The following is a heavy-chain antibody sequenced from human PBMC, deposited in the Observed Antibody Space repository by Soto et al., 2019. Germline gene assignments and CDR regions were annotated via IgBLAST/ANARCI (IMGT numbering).Heavy chain of an antibody. CDR3: APDWNFDY. V-gene: IGHV4-34*01. Sequence: PSETLSLTCAVYGGSFSGYYWSWIRQPPGKGLEWIGEINHSGSTNYNPSLKSRVTISVDTSKNQFSLQMSSLITDDTAVYYCAPDWNFDYWGQGTLVTVSS. J-gene: IGHJ4*02. CDR1: GGSFSGYY. D-gene: IGHD2-21*01. CDR2: INHSGST.